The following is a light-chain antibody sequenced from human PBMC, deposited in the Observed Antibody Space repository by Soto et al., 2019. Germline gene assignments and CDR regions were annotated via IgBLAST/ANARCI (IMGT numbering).Light chain of an antibody. CDR1: EGSGND. Sequence: AMQMTQSPSSLSASVGDRVTITCRASEGSGNDLGWYHQKPGKAPKVPIYAASNLQSGVPISCSGSGSGTDFTLTFGSLQPEEFAAYWCLQGSNCPSWTFGQGTKVEIK. CDR2: AAS. V-gene: IGKV1-6*01. J-gene: IGKJ1*01. CDR3: LQGSNCPSWT.